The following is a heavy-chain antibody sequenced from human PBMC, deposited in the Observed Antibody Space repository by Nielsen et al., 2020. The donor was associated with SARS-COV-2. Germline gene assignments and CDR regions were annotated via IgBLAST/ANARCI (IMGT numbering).Heavy chain of an antibody. J-gene: IGHJ4*02. V-gene: IGHV3-30*14. Sequence: GGSLRLSCAASGFTFSSYAMHWVRQAPGKGLEWVAVISYDGSNKYYADSVKGRFTISRDNSKNTLYLQMNSLRAEDTAVYYCATLRRGYSYGLDYWGQGTLVTVSS. CDR1: GFTFSSYA. CDR2: ISYDGSNK. D-gene: IGHD5-18*01. CDR3: ATLRRGYSYGLDY.